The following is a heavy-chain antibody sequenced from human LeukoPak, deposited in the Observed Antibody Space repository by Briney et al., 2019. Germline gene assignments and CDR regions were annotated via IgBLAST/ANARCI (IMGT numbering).Heavy chain of an antibody. Sequence: GGSLRLSCAASGFTFSSYGMSWVRQAPGKGLEWVSAISGSGGSTYYADSVKGRFTISRDNAKNSLYLQMNSLRAEDTAVYYCAREDFWSGYYTGIDYWGQGTLVTVSS. CDR3: AREDFWSGYYTGIDY. CDR1: GFTFSSYG. V-gene: IGHV3-23*01. J-gene: IGHJ4*02. D-gene: IGHD3-3*01. CDR2: ISGSGGST.